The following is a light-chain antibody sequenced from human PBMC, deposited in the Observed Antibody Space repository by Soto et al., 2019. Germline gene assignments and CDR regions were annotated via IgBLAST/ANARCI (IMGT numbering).Light chain of an antibody. J-gene: IGLJ1*01. V-gene: IGLV1-44*01. CDR1: NSNIGSNT. CDR2: SDK. CDR3: AAWDDSLNAYV. Sequence: QSVLTQPPSASGTPGQRVTISCSGSNSNIGSNTVNWYQQLPVTAPSFLIYSDKQRPPGVPERFSGSKSGTSASLAIGVLQSEDAADYCCAAWDDSLNAYVFGTGTKLTVL.